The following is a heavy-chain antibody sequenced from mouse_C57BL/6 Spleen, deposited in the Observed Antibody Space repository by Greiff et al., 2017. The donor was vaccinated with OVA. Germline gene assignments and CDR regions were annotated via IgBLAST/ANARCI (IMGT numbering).Heavy chain of an antibody. CDR2: IDPSDSYT. J-gene: IGHJ2*01. D-gene: IGHD2-5*01. CDR3: ARSGPNYSNLDY. V-gene: IGHV1-69*01. Sequence: QVQLQQPGAELVMPGASVKLSCKASGYTFTSYWMHWVKQRPGQGLEWIGEIDPSDSYTNYIQKFKGQSTLTVDKSSSTAYMQLSSLTSEESAVYNGARSGPNYSNLDYWGQGTTLTVSA. CDR1: GYTFTSYW.